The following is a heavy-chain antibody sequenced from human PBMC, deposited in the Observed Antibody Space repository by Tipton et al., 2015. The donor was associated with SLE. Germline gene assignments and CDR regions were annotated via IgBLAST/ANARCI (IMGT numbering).Heavy chain of an antibody. CDR2: KYYSGGT. D-gene: IGHD7-27*01. CDR3: ARGANWGSRDFQY. Sequence: PGLVKPSETLSLTCSVSNGSIGSDYWTWIRQPPGKGLEWIGYKYYSGGTNYNPSLKSRVTFSVDTSKNQFSLNLNSVTAADTAVYYCARGANWGSRDFQYWGQGTLVTVSS. CDR1: NGSIGSDY. J-gene: IGHJ4*02. V-gene: IGHV4-59*01.